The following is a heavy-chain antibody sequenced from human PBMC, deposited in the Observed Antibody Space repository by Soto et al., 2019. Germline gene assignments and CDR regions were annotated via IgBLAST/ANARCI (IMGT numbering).Heavy chain of an antibody. Sequence: EVQLVESGGGLVQPGGSLKLSCAASGFTFSGSAMHWVRQASGKGLEWVGRIRSKANSYATAYAASVKGRFTISRDDSKNTAYLHMNSLRAEDTAVYYSTTGWIQLYEGGYWSQGTLVTVSS. CDR2: IRSKANSYAT. CDR3: TTGWIQLYEGGY. D-gene: IGHD5-18*01. CDR1: GFTFSGSA. J-gene: IGHJ4*02. V-gene: IGHV3-73*02.